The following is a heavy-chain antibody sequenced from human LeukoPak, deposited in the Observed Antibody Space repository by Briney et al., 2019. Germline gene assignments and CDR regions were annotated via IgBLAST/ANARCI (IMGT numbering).Heavy chain of an antibody. CDR2: TNHSGST. Sequence: SETLSLTCAVYGGSFSGYYRSWIRQPPGKGLEWIGETNHSGSTNYNPSLKSRVTISVDTSKNQFSLKLSSVTAADTAVYYCARARDGYNYYYYYYMDVWGKGTTVTVSS. CDR1: GGSFSGYY. CDR3: ARARDGYNYYYYYYMDV. J-gene: IGHJ6*03. D-gene: IGHD5-24*01. V-gene: IGHV4-34*01.